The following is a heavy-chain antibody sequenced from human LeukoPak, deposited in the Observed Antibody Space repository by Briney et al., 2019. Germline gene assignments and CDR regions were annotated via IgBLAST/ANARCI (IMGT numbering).Heavy chain of an antibody. D-gene: IGHD5-12*01. V-gene: IGHV4-31*03. J-gene: IGHJ5*02. Sequence: PSETLSLTCTVSGGSISSGGYYWSWIRQHPGKGLEWIWYIYYSGSTYYNPSLKSRVTISVDTSKNQFSLKLSSVTAADTAVYYCARGGGGYVWFDPWGQGTLVTVSS. CDR3: ARGGGGYVWFDP. CDR2: IYYSGST. CDR1: GGSISSGGYY.